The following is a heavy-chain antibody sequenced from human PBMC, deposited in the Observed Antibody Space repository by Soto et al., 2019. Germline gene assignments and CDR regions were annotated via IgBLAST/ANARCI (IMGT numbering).Heavy chain of an antibody. CDR3: ARGSTDSYPGSRIFDF. Sequence: RGSLRLSCAASGFTFSSYAMSWVSQAPGKGLEWVSTITDSGGDAKYADSVRGRFAISRDNSKKTLYLQMSSLTAEDSAIYYCARGSTDSYPGSRIFDFWGRGTLVTASS. J-gene: IGHJ4*02. V-gene: IGHV3-23*01. CDR1: GFTFSSYA. D-gene: IGHD3-10*01. CDR2: ITDSGGDA.